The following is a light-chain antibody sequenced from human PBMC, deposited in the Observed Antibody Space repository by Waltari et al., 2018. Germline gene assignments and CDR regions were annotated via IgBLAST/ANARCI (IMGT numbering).Light chain of an antibody. CDR2: STN. CDR1: SGSVPTSYY. J-gene: IGLJ3*02. Sequence: QTVVTQEPSFSVSPGGTVTLTCALSSGSVPTSYYPSRYQQTPGQAPRTLIYSTNTRSSGVPDRFSGSILGNKAALTITGAQADDESDYYCVLYMGSGIHWVFGGGTKLTVL. CDR3: VLYMGSGIHWV. V-gene: IGLV8-61*01.